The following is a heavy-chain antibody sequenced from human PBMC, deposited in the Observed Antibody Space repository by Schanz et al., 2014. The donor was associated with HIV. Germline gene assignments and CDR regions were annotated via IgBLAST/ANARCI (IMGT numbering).Heavy chain of an antibody. V-gene: IGHV1-8*01. CDR1: GYTFTNND. J-gene: IGHJ4*02. CDR2: TNPHSGNS. D-gene: IGHD6-13*01. CDR3: ARGPDYSRTSYNFDY. Sequence: QVQLVQSGAEVKKPGASVKVSCKASGYTFTNNDINWVRQASGQGPEWMGWTNPHSGNSGYSQKFQGRVTMTRNTPTSTAYMTLNSLTSEDTAVYFCARGPDYSRTSYNFDYWGQGTLVAVSS.